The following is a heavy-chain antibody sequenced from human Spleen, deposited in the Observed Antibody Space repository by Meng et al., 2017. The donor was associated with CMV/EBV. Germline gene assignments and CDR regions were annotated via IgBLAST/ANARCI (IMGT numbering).Heavy chain of an antibody. CDR3: AKGGHRGGDYIDAFDI. Sequence: GFTFDDHTMNWVRQAPGRGLEWVSLIRWDGGTIYYADSVKGRFTISRDNSKNSLYLQMNSLRIEDTALYYCAKGGHRGGDYIDAFDIWGQGTMVTVSS. V-gene: IGHV3-43*01. J-gene: IGHJ3*02. CDR2: IRWDGGTI. D-gene: IGHD4-17*01. CDR1: GFTFDDHT.